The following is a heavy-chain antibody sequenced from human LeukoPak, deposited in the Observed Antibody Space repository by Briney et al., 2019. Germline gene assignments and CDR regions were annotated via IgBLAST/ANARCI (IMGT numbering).Heavy chain of an antibody. CDR1: GFTVSSNY. CDR2: IYSGGST. Sequence: GGSLRLSCAASGFTVSSNYMGWVRQAPGKGLEWVSVIYSGGSTYYADSVKGRFTISRHNSKNMLYLQMNSLRAEDTAVYYCARGGQQLVNDAFDIWGQGTMVTVSS. CDR3: ARGGQQLVNDAFDI. D-gene: IGHD6-13*01. V-gene: IGHV3-53*04. J-gene: IGHJ3*02.